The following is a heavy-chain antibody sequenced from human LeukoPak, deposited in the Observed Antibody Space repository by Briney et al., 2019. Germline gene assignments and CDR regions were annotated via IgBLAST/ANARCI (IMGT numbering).Heavy chain of an antibody. CDR1: GGSISSGDYY. Sequence: PSQTLSLTCTVSGGSISSGDYYWSWIRQPPGKGLEWIGYIYYSGSTYYNPSLKSRVTISVDTSKNQFSLKLSSVTAADTAAYYCARAPVLRFLEWLLPTSMDVWGQGTTVTVSS. V-gene: IGHV4-30-4*01. CDR2: IYYSGST. J-gene: IGHJ6*02. D-gene: IGHD3-3*01. CDR3: ARAPVLRFLEWLLPTSMDV.